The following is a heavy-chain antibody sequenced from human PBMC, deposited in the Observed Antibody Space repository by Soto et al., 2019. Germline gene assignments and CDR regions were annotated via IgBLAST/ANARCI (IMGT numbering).Heavy chain of an antibody. V-gene: IGHV3-30*04. J-gene: IGHJ3*02. CDR2: ISYHGKNE. D-gene: IGHD1-26*01. Sequence: QVQLVESGGGVVQPGTSLRLSCAASGFTFSSYAMHWVRQAPGRGLEWVAYISYHGKNESHADSVKGRFTISRDNFKNTLSLQMNSLRPDDTALYYCARGRWGGAFDIWGQGTMVTVSS. CDR1: GFTFSSYA. CDR3: ARGRWGGAFDI.